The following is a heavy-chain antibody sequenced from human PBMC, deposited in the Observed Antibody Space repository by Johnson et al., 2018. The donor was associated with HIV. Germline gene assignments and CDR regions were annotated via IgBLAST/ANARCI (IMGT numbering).Heavy chain of an antibody. V-gene: IGHV3-9*01. CDR2: ISWNSRSL. CDR3: AKEGVAGADAFDI. Sequence: DVQVVESGGGLVQPGRSLRLSCAASGFTFDDYAMHWVRQAPGKGLEWVSGISWNSRSLAYADTVKGRITISRDNAKNSLYLQMNSLRAEDTAGYYCAKEGVAGADAFDIWGQGTMVTVSS. D-gene: IGHD6-19*01. J-gene: IGHJ3*02. CDR1: GFTFDDYA.